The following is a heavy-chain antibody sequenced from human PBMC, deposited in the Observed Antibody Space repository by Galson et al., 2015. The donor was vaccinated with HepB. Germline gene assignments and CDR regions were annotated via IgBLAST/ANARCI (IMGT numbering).Heavy chain of an antibody. J-gene: IGHJ6*02. CDR3: AKGTVTTRVFYYYGMDV. Sequence: LRLSCAASGFTFSSYAMSWVRQAPGKRLEWVSAISGSGGSTYYADSVKGRFTISRDNSKNTLYLQMNSLRAEDTAVYYCAKGTVTTRVFYYYGMDVWGQGTTVTVSS. CDR2: ISGSGGST. D-gene: IGHD4-17*01. CDR1: GFTFSSYA. V-gene: IGHV3-23*01.